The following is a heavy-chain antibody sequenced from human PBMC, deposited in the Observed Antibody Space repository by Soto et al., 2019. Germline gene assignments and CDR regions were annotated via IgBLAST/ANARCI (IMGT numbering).Heavy chain of an antibody. CDR2: IYYSGST. Sequence: SETLSLTCTVSGGSISSGGYYWSWIRQHPGKGLEWIGYIYYSGSTYYNPSLKSRVTISVDTSKNQFSLKLSSVTAADTAVYYCARVSYDFWSGHFDYWGQGTLVTVSS. V-gene: IGHV4-31*03. CDR1: GGSISSGGYY. CDR3: ARVSYDFWSGHFDY. J-gene: IGHJ4*02. D-gene: IGHD3-3*01.